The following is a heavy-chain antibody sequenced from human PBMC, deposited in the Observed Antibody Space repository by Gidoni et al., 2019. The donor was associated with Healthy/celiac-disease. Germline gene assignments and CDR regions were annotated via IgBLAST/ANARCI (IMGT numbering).Heavy chain of an antibody. CDR1: GFTFSSYA. CDR2: ISWNSGSI. D-gene: IGHD5-12*01. V-gene: IGHV3-9*01. Sequence: EVQLLESGVGLLQHGGSLKLSCAASGFTFSSYAMHWVRQAPGKGLEVVSVISWNSGSIGYADSVKGRFTISRDNAKNSLYLQMNSLRAEDTALYYCAKDMEMATILWGALDYWGQGTLVTVSS. CDR3: AKDMEMATILWGALDY. J-gene: IGHJ4*02.